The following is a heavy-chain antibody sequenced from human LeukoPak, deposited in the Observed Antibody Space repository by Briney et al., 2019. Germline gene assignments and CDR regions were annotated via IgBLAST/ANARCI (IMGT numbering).Heavy chain of an antibody. CDR1: GFTFSRYW. J-gene: IGHJ6*03. CDR3: ARFGESPYYYYYMDV. D-gene: IGHD3-10*01. CDR2: ISSSSSYI. Sequence: GGSLRLSCAASGFTFSRYWMHWVRQAPGKGLVWVSSISSSSSYIYYADSVKGRFTISRDNAKNSLYLQMNSLRAEDTAVYYCARFGESPYYYYYMDVWGKGTTVTVSS. V-gene: IGHV3-21*01.